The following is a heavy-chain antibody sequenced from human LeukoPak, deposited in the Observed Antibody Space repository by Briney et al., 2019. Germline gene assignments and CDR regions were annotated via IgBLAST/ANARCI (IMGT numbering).Heavy chain of an antibody. V-gene: IGHV4-34*01. CDR2: INHSGST. CDR1: GGSFSGYY. CDR3: ARGGVSYYYGSGGYYYGMDV. J-gene: IGHJ6*02. Sequence: SETLSLTCAVYGGSFSGYYWSWIRQPPRKGLEWIGEINHSGSTNYNPSLKSRVTISVDTSKNQFSLKLSSVTAADTAVYYCARGGVSYYYGSGGYYYGMDVWGQGTTVTVSS. D-gene: IGHD3-10*01.